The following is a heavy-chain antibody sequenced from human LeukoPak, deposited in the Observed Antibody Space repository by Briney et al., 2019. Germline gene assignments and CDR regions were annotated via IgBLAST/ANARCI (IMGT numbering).Heavy chain of an antibody. Sequence: WXWXXXXXGXGLEWIGEINHRGSTNYNPSLKSRVTISGDPSKKQFSLKGRAVTAADTAVYSCARDSVRGRDLQPWGQGTLVTVSS. CDR2: INHRGST. D-gene: IGHD3-10*01. J-gene: IGHJ1*01. V-gene: IGHV4-34*01. CDR3: ARDSVRGRDLQP.